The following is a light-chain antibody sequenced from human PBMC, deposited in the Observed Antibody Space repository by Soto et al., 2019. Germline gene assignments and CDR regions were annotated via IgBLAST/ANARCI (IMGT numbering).Light chain of an antibody. CDR1: QSVSSN. CDR2: GAS. Sequence: ELEMTQSPATLSVSTGERATLSCSPSQSVSSNLPWYEQKPGEAPRLLIYGASTRATGIPARFSGSGFGTEFTLTNSSVQSEDFAVYLCQQYNNWPTWTFGQGTKVDIK. V-gene: IGKV3-15*01. J-gene: IGKJ1*01. CDR3: QQYNNWPTWT.